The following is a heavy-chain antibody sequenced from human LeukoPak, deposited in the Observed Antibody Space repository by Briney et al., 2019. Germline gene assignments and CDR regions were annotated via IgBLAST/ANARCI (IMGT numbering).Heavy chain of an antibody. CDR3: ARDTTAAAGIEDY. Sequence: SETLSLTCAIYGGSSTGYYWTWIRQPPGKGLEWIGEIDDSGNTNYNPSLKSRVTISVDKSKNQFSLKLSSVTAADTAVYYCARDTTAAAGIEDYWGQGTPVTVSS. CDR2: IDDSGNT. D-gene: IGHD6-13*01. J-gene: IGHJ4*02. CDR1: GGSSTGYY. V-gene: IGHV4-34*01.